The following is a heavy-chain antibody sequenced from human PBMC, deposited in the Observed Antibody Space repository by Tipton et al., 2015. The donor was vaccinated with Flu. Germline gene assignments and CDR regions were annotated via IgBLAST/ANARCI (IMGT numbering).Heavy chain of an antibody. V-gene: IGHV4-59*01. J-gene: IGHJ4*02. Sequence: TLSLTCTVSGGSISSYYWSWIRQPPGKGLEWIGYIYYSGSTNYNPSLKSRVTISVDTSKNQFSLKLSSVTAADTAVYYCARVDYYDSSGYYPFDYWSQGTLVTVSS. D-gene: IGHD3-22*01. CDR2: IYYSGST. CDR1: GGSISSYY. CDR3: ARVDYYDSSGYYPFDY.